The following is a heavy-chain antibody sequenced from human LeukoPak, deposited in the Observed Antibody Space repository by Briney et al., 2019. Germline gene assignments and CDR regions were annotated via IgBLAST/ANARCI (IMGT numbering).Heavy chain of an antibody. D-gene: IGHD1-26*01. CDR2: INQDGSEI. J-gene: IGHJ4*02. CDR1: GFTFFSYW. CDR3: ARDLLIVGSAGGFDY. V-gene: IGHV3-7*01. Sequence: GGSLRLSCAASGFTFFSYWMSWVRQAPGKGLEWVANINQDGSEIYYLDSVKGRLTISRDNSRNSLSLQMISLRAEDTAVYYCARDLLIVGSAGGFDYWGQGTLVTVSS.